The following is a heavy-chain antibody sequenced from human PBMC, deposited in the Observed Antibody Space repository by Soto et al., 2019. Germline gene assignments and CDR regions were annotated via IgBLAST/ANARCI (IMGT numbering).Heavy chain of an antibody. CDR2: IYKDFT. D-gene: IGHD2-15*01. V-gene: IGHV3-66*01. J-gene: IGHJ3*02. CDR3: AREPRYCSGGSCSIMGDAFDI. Sequence: EVQLVESGGGLVQPGGSLRLSCVASGFTVTYIHMNWVRQAPGKGLEWVSVIYKDFTDYADFVKGRFSVSTDSSKNALYIQMDNLRAEDTAVYYCAREPRYCSGGSCSIMGDAFDIWGQGAMVTVSS. CDR1: GFTVTYIH.